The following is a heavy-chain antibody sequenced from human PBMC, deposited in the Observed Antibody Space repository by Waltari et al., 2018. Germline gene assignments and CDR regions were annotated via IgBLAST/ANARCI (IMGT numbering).Heavy chain of an antibody. V-gene: IGHV3-7*01. Sequence: EVQLVESGGGLVQPGGSLRLSCAASGFTFSSYWMSWVRQAPGKGLEWVANIKQDGSEKYYVDSVKGRFTISRDNAKNSLYLQMNSPRAEDTAVYYCARAGSYYYYYYGMDVWGQGTTVTVSS. CDR1: GFTFSSYW. CDR2: IKQDGSEK. CDR3: ARAGSYYYYYYGMDV. J-gene: IGHJ6*02.